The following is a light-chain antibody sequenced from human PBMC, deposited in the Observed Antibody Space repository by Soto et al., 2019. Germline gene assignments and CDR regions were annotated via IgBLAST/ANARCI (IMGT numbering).Light chain of an antibody. CDR3: QQYENLPP. CDR1: QNINNY. V-gene: IGKV1-33*01. CDR2: DAS. J-gene: IGKJ5*01. Sequence: DIQMTQPPSSLSASVGDRVTITFQASQNINNYLNWYQQKPGRAPKLLIYDASNLEAGVPPRFRGSGSGTDFTFTISRLQPEDIATYYCQQYENLPPFGQGTRLEIK.